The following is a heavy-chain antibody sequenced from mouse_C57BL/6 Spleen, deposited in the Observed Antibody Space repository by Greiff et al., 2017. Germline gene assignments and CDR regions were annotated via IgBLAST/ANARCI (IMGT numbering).Heavy chain of an antibody. CDR3: ARTPTTVVAHYYAMDY. J-gene: IGHJ4*01. CDR2: IHPNSGST. V-gene: IGHV1-64*01. D-gene: IGHD1-1*01. CDR1: GYTFTSYW. Sequence: QVQLQQPGAELVKPGASVKLSCKASGYTFTSYWMHWVKQRPGQGLEWIGMIHPNSGSTNYNEKFKSKATLTVDKSSSTAYMQLSSLTSEDSAVYYCARTPTTVVAHYYAMDYWGQGTTLTVSS.